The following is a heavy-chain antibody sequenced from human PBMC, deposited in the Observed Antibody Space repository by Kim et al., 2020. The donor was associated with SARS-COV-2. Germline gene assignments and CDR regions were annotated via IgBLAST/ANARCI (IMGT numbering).Heavy chain of an antibody. D-gene: IGHD3-9*01. CDR1: GGSISSSTYY. J-gene: IGHJ3*02. CDR2: IYYSGST. V-gene: IGHV4-39*07. Sequence: SETLSLTCTVSGGSISSSTYYWGWIRQPPGKGLEWIGSIYYSGSTYYNPSLKSLVTLSLDTSNNQFSLRLSSVTAADTAVYYCARDKAALTGAGGSFDI. CDR3: ARDKAALTGAGGSFDI.